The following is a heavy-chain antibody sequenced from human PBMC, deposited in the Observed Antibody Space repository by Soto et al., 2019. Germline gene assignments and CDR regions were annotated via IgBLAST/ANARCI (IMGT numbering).Heavy chain of an antibody. D-gene: IGHD6-13*01. Sequence: EVQLLESGGGFVQPGGSLRLSCAASGFTFTNYAWSWFRQAPGKGLEWVSTIGGGSGSTSYADSVKGRFSISSENSKNTLYLQMSSLRAEDTALYYCATRMYSTSWYYFVSWGQGTLVTVSS. CDR1: GFTFTNYA. CDR2: IGGGSGST. J-gene: IGHJ4*02. CDR3: ATRMYSTSWYYFVS. V-gene: IGHV3-23*01.